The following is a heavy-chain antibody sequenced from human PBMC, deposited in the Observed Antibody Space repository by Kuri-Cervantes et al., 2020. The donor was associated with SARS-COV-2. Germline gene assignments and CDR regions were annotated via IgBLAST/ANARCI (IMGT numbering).Heavy chain of an antibody. CDR3: ARRSRPYGDDDAFDI. CDR1: GYSFTSYW. V-gene: IGHV5-51*01. D-gene: IGHD4-17*01. Sequence: KVSCKGSGYSFTSYWIGWVRQMPGKGLEWMGIIYPGDSDTRYSPSFQGQVTISADKSISTAYLQWSSLKASDTAMYYCARRSRPYGDDDAFDIWGQGTMVTV. J-gene: IGHJ3*02. CDR2: IYPGDSDT.